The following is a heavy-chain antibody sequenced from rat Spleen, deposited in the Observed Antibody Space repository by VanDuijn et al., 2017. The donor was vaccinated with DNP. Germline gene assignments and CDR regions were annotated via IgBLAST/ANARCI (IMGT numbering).Heavy chain of an antibody. CDR3: ARDLIIRDTTSAMDA. D-gene: IGHD4-3*01. CDR2: ISSGGGT. CDR1: GFSLANYG. J-gene: IGHJ4*01. Sequence: QVQLKESGPGLVQSSQTLSLTCIVSGFSLANYGVSWVRQPPGKGLEWIAVISSGGGTYHNSALKSRLSFSKATSKSQVFLKLNRLQTEDTATYYCARDLIIRDTTSAMDAWGQGTSVTVSS. V-gene: IGHV2S12*01.